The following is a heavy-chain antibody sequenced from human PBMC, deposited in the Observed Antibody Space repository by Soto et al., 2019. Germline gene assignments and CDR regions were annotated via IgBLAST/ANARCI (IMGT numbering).Heavy chain of an antibody. CDR2: FYTGGNT. V-gene: IGHV4-4*07. D-gene: IGHD2-21*01. CDR3: AREGDDRHCLFDS. CDR1: GRSMISFH. Sequence: PSETQSLTSNVSGRSMISFHRSWIRQPAGQGLEWIGRFYTGGNTNYNPSLKSRVTMSVDTSKSQFSLSLTFVCAADTAVYYCAREGDDRHCLFDSLGQGNMVTVAS. J-gene: IGHJ4*02.